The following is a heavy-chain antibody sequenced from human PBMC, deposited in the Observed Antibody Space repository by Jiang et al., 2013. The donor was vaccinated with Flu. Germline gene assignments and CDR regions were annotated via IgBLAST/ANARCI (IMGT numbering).Heavy chain of an antibody. D-gene: IGHD6-25*01. CDR2: ISHSGTT. CDR3: ARARAPEIAAYYFDY. V-gene: IGHV4-59*01. J-gene: IGHJ4*01. CDR1: GAYISHYY. Sequence: LLKPSETLSLTCSVSGAYISHYYWKWIRQPPGKGLEWIGDISHSGTTNHNPSLESRVNISVDTSKNQFSLKLDSVTAADTAVYYCARARAPEIAAYYFDY.